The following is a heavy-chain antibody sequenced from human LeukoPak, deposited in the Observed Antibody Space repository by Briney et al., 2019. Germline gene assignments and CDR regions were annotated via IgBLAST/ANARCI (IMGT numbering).Heavy chain of an antibody. CDR1: GFTVSSNY. CDR2: IYSGGST. D-gene: IGHD1-14*01. Sequence: GGSLRLSCAASGFTVSSNYMSWVRQAPGKGLEWVSVIYSGGSTYYADSAKGRFTISRDNSKNTLYLQMNSLRAEDTAVYYCARVTDQNLFDYWGQGTLVTVSS. V-gene: IGHV3-53*01. CDR3: ARVTDQNLFDY. J-gene: IGHJ4*02.